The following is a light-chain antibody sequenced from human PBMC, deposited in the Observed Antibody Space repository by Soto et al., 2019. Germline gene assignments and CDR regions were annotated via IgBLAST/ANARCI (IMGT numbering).Light chain of an antibody. CDR3: ISYTTSVTYV. J-gene: IGLJ1*01. CDR1: SSDVGGYNY. V-gene: IGLV2-14*01. Sequence: QSALTQPASVSGSPGPSITISCTGTSSDVGGYNYVSWYQQHPGKAPKLMISGVSNRPSGVSNRCSGSKSGNTASMTISGLQTEDESDYYCISYTTSVTYVFGTGTKLTVL. CDR2: GVS.